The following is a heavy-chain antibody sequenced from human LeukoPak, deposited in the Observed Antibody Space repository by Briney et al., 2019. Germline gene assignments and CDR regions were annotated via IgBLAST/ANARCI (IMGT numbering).Heavy chain of an antibody. D-gene: IGHD2-2*01. Sequence: GGSLRLSCSASGFTFSAFAMHWVRQAPGKGLEWVSYISSTSSVIYYADSVKGRFTISRDNAKSSLYLQMNSLRAEDTAVYYCARNLPAADYWGQGTLVTVSS. CDR3: ARNLPAADY. CDR1: GFTFSAFA. V-gene: IGHV3-48*04. CDR2: ISSTSSVI. J-gene: IGHJ4*02.